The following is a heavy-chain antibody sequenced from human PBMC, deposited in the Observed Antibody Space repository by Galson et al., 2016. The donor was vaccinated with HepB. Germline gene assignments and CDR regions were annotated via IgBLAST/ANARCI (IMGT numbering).Heavy chain of an antibody. CDR2: IYWDDEK. V-gene: IGHV2-5*02. CDR3: GHRRNGPVDV. CDR1: GFSLNSNGVG. J-gene: IGHJ6*02. Sequence: PALVKPTQTLTLTCSFSGFSLNSNGVGVGWIRQPPRKALEWLALIYWDDEKRYSPSLKSRLTITKDTSKNQVVLTMTNMDPVDTATYYCGHRRNGPVDVWGQGTTVTVS.